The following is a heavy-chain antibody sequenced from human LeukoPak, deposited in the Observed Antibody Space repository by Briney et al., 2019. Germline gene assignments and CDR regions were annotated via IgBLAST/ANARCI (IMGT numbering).Heavy chain of an antibody. V-gene: IGHV1-69*06. J-gene: IGHJ6*03. CDR1: GGTFSSYA. Sequence: GASVKVSCKASGGTFSSYAISWVRQAPGQGLEWMGRIIPIFGTANYAQKFQGRVTITADKSTSTAYMELSSLRSEDTAVYYCARAPYTSYYYYYMDVWGKGTTVTVSS. D-gene: IGHD2-2*01. CDR3: ARAPYTSYYYYYMDV. CDR2: IIPIFGTA.